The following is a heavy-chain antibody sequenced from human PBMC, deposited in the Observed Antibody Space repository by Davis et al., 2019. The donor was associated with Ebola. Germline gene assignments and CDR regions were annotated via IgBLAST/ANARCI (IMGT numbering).Heavy chain of an antibody. CDR3: AKARAVAGPVDY. V-gene: IGHV3-74*01. D-gene: IGHD6-19*01. CDR2: INSDGSST. J-gene: IGHJ4*02. Sequence: GESLKISCAASGFTFSSYWMHWVRQAPGKGLVWVSRINSDGSSTSYTDSVKGRFTISRDNAKNSLYLQMNSLRAEDTALYYCAKARAVAGPVDYWGQGTLVTVSS. CDR1: GFTFSSYW.